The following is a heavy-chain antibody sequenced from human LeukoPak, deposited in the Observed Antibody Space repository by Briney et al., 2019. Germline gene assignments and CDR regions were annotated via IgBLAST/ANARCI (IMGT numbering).Heavy chain of an antibody. Sequence: PSETLSLTCTVSGGSISSSSYYWGWIRQPPGKGLEWIGSIYYSGSTYYNPSLKSRVTISVDTSKNQFSLKLSSVTAADTAVYYCARDSSYRLDAFDIWGQGTMVTVSS. V-gene: IGHV4-39*07. CDR1: GGSISSSSYY. CDR2: IYYSGST. CDR3: ARDSSYRLDAFDI. D-gene: IGHD1-26*01. J-gene: IGHJ3*02.